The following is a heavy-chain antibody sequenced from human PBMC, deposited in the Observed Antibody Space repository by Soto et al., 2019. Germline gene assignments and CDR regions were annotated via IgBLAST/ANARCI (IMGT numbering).Heavy chain of an antibody. CDR1: GYSFITSYH. V-gene: IGHV1-46*01. D-gene: IGHD5-12*01. CDR3: ARDTGYDHDAFDI. CDR2: INPTGSMT. J-gene: IGHJ3*02. Sequence: QVQLVQSGAEVKKPGASVKVSCKASGYSFITSYHMHWVRQAPGQGVEWMGIINPTGSMTRYSQKFQGRLTMTRDTSTATDYMELSNLTSEDTAVYFCARDTGYDHDAFDIWGQGTRVTVSS.